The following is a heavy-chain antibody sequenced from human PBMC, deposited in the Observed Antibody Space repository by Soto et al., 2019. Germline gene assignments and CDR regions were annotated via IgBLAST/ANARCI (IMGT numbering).Heavy chain of an antibody. J-gene: IGHJ4*02. V-gene: IGHV3-23*01. CDR1: GFTFSMSA. Sequence: VGSLRLSCAASGFTFSMSAMTWVRQAPGKGLEWVSTTGLNGRTTYYADSVKGRFTVSRDNSKNTLDLHMSSLRAEDTAVYYCATVHSTSRSFDYWGQGTLVTVSS. D-gene: IGHD6-6*01. CDR3: ATVHSTSRSFDY. CDR2: TGLNGRTT.